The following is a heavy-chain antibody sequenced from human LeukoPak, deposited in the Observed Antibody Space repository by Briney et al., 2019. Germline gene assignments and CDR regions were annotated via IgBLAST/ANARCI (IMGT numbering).Heavy chain of an antibody. Sequence: ASVKVSCKASGGTFSSYAISWVRQAPGQGLEWTGGVIPIFGTANYAQKFQGRVTITTDESTSTAYMELSSLRSEDTAVYYCARDGEQLAPGYYYYMDVWGKGTTVTVSS. CDR3: ARDGEQLAPGYYYYMDV. V-gene: IGHV1-69*05. J-gene: IGHJ6*03. D-gene: IGHD6-6*01. CDR2: VIPIFGTA. CDR1: GGTFSSYA.